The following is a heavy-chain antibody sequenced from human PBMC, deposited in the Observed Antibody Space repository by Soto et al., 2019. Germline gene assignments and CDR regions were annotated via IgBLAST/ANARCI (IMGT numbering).Heavy chain of an antibody. Sequence: QLQLQESGPGLVKPSETLSLTCTVSGGSIRDSNYYWGWIRQSPGKGLEWIGSVYYSGTTYYNPSLQSQVTISVDTSKNQFSLNLRSVTATDTAVYYCARHSGRFCIAGAGVDSWGQGTRVTVSS. CDR3: ARHSGRFCIAGAGVDS. J-gene: IGHJ5*01. V-gene: IGHV4-39*01. CDR2: VYYSGTT. D-gene: IGHD6-19*01. CDR1: GGSIRDSNYY.